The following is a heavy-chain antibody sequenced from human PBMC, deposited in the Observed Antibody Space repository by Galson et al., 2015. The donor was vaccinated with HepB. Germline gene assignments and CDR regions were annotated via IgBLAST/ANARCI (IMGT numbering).Heavy chain of an antibody. CDR1: GFTFSSYA. Sequence: SLRLSCAASGFTFSSYAMSWVRQAPGKGLEWVSAISGSGGSTYYADSVKGRFTISRDNSKNTLYLQMNSLRAEDTAVYYCANTHSSGYYWWTYYFDYWGQGTLVTVSS. V-gene: IGHV3-23*01. J-gene: IGHJ4*02. D-gene: IGHD3-22*01. CDR3: ANTHSSGYYWWTYYFDY. CDR2: ISGSGGST.